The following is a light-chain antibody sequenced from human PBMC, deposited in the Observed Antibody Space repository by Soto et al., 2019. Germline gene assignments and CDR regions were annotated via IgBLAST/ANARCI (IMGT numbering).Light chain of an antibody. CDR1: SSNIGAGYD. J-gene: IGLJ2*01. CDR2: GNS. Sequence: QSVLTQPPSVSGAPGQRVTISCTGSSSNIGAGYDVHWYQQLPGTAPKLLIYGNSNRPSGVPDRLSGSKSGTSASLAITGLQAEDEADYYCQSSDSSLSGSVFGGGTKLTVL. V-gene: IGLV1-40*01. CDR3: QSSDSSLSGSV.